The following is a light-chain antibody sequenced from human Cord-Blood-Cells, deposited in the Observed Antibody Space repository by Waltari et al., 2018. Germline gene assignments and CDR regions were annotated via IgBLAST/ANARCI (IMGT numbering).Light chain of an antibody. CDR1: AFPKHS. V-gene: IGLV3-25*03. CDR2: KDS. Sequence: SYALTQPPSVSVSPGQTARITCSGDAFPKHSACWYQQKAGQAPVLVIYKDSERPSGIPERFSGSSSGTTVTLTISGVQAEDEADYYCQSADSSGTYVVFGGGTKLTVL. J-gene: IGLJ2*01. CDR3: QSADSSGTYVV.